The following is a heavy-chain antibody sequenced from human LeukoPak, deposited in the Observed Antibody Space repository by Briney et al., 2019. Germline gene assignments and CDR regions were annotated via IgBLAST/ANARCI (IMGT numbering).Heavy chain of an antibody. CDR2: ISYDGSNK. D-gene: IGHD3-22*01. J-gene: IGHJ4*02. V-gene: IGHV3-30*18. CDR3: AKAKDHYYDSSGYYPALD. CDR1: GFTFSSYG. Sequence: GRSLRLSCAASGFTFSSYGMHWVRQAPGKGLEWVAVISYDGSNKCYADSVKGRFTISRDNSKNTLYLQMNSLRAEDTAVYYCAKAKDHYYDSSGYYPALDWGQGTLVTVSS.